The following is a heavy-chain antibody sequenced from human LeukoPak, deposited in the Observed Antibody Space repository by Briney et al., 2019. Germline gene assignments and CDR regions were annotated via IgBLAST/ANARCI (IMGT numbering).Heavy chain of an antibody. CDR3: ARDKHTSGCTVFDN. CDR2: IYASGST. D-gene: IGHD6-19*01. J-gene: IGHJ4*02. V-gene: IGHV4-61*02. CDR1: GGSISSGSYY. Sequence: SETLSLTCTVSGGSISSGSYYWTWLRQPAGKGLEWIVRIYASGSTTYNPSLKSRVTISIDKINNQFSLRLSSVTAADTAVYYCARDKHTSGCTVFDNWGQGTLLTVSS.